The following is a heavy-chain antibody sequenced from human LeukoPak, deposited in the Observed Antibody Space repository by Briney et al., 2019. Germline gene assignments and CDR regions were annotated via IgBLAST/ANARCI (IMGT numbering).Heavy chain of an antibody. CDR2: IYYSGST. D-gene: IGHD6-19*01. J-gene: IGHJ3*02. CDR3: AREPDSSGWYRVLDAFDI. CDR1: GGSLSSYY. V-gene: IGHV4-59*01. Sequence: SETLSLTCTVSGGSLSSYYWSWIRQPPGKGLEWIGYIYYSGSTNYNPSLKSRVTISVDTSKNQFSLKLRSVTAADTAVYYCAREPDSSGWYRVLDAFDIWGQGTMVTVSS.